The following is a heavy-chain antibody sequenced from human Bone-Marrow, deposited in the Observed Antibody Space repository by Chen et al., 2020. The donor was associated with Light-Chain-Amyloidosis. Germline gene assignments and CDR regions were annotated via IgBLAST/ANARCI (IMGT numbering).Heavy chain of an antibody. CDR3: ARRRDGYNFDY. V-gene: IGHV5-51*01. Sequence: GSGYTFPNYWIGWVRKLPGKGLEWMGVIYPDDSDARYSPSFEGQVTISADKSITTAYLQWRSLKASDTAMYYCARRRDGYNFDYWGQGTLVTVSS. CDR1: GYTFPNYW. D-gene: IGHD5-12*01. CDR2: IYPDDSDA. J-gene: IGHJ4*02.